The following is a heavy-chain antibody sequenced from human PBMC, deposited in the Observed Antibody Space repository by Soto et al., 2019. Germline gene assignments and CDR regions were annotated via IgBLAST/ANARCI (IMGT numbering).Heavy chain of an antibody. D-gene: IGHD2-15*01. V-gene: IGHV1-2*02. Sequence: EASVKVSCKASGYTFTGYYMHWVRQAPGQGLEWMGWINPNSGSTNYAQKFQGRVTMTRDTHISTAYMELSRLRSDDTAVYYCARERRARYYYYGMDVWGQGTTVTVSS. CDR2: INPNSGST. J-gene: IGHJ6*02. CDR1: GYTFTGYY. CDR3: ARERRARYYYYGMDV.